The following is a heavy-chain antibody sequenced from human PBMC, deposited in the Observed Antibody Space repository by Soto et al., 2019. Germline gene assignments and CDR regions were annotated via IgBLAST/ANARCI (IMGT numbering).Heavy chain of an antibody. J-gene: IGHJ4*02. CDR3: AHSSYYDFWSAYYFDY. CDR1: GFSLSTSGVG. Sequence: QITLKESGPTLVKPTQTLTLTCTFSGFSLSTSGVGVGWIRQPPGKALEWLALIYWDDDKRYSPSLKSRLTINKDTSKNQVVLTMTNMDPVDTATYYCAHSSYYDFWSAYYFDYWGQGTLVTVSS. D-gene: IGHD3-3*01. V-gene: IGHV2-5*02. CDR2: IYWDDDK.